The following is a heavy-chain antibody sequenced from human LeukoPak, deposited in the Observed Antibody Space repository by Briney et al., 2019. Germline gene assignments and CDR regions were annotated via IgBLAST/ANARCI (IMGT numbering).Heavy chain of an antibody. CDR3: ARDPVRLLWFGETHDAFDI. V-gene: IGHV4-61*02. Sequence: PSETLSLTCTVSGASISSGNYFWNWVRQPAGKGLEWIGRIYATGSTNYNPSLKSRLTISIDTSKNQFSLKLSSVTAADTAVYYCARDPVRLLWFGETHDAFDIWGQGTMVTVSS. CDR1: GASISSGNYF. D-gene: IGHD3-10*01. CDR2: IYATGST. J-gene: IGHJ3*02.